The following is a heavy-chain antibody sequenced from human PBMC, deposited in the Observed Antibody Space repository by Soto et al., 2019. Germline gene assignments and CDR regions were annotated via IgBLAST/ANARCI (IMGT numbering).Heavy chain of an antibody. Sequence: QVQLVESGGGVVQPGRSLRLSCAASGFSFSNFAMHWVRQAPGKGLEWVAVIWHDGSSKYYVDPVKGRFTISRDNSENTLYLQMNGLRGEDTAVYYCARDTGGGVGSGFSYWGQGTLVTVSS. J-gene: IGHJ4*02. V-gene: IGHV3-33*01. D-gene: IGHD3-3*01. CDR3: ARDTGGGVGSGFSY. CDR1: GFSFSNFA. CDR2: IWHDGSSK.